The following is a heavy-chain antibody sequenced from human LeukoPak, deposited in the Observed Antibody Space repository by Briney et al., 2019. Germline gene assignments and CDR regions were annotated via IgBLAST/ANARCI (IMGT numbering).Heavy chain of an antibody. CDR3: AGNNSGYDEGY. CDR1: GGSFSGYY. J-gene: IGHJ4*02. Sequence: SETLSLTCAVYGGSFSGYYWSWIRQPPGKGLEWIGEINHSGSTNYNPSLKSRVTISVDTSKNQFSLKLSSVTAADTAVYYCAGNNSGYDEGYWGQGTLVTVSS. V-gene: IGHV4-34*01. CDR2: INHSGST. D-gene: IGHD5-12*01.